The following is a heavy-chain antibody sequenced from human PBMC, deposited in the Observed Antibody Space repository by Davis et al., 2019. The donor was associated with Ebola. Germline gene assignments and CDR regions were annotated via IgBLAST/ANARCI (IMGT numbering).Heavy chain of an antibody. CDR2: ISAYNGNT. V-gene: IGHV1-18*04. D-gene: IGHD1-1*01. Sequence: AASVKVSCKASGYTFTSYGISWVRQAPGQGLEWMGWISAYNGNTNYAQKLQGRVTMTTDNSTSTAYMELRSLRSDDTAVYYCARAQFPTTSDHWGQGTLVTVSS. CDR3: ARAQFPTTSDH. CDR1: GYTFTSYG. J-gene: IGHJ4*02.